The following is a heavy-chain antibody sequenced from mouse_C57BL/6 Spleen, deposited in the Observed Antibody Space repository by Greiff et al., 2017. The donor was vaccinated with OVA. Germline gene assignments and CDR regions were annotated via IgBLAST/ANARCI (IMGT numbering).Heavy chain of an antibody. Sequence: EVQRVESGGGLVKPGGSLKLSCAASGFTFSDYGMHWVRQAPEKGLEWVAYISSGSSTIYYADTVKGRFTISRDNAKNTLFLQMTSLRSEDTAMYYCARMVTNYYYAMDYWGQGTSVTVSS. CDR2: ISSGSSTI. V-gene: IGHV5-17*01. D-gene: IGHD2-2*01. CDR3: ARMVTNYYYAMDY. CDR1: GFTFSDYG. J-gene: IGHJ4*01.